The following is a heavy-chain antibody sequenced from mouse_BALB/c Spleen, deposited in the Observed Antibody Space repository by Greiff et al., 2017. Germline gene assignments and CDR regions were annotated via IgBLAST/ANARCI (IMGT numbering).Heavy chain of an antibody. CDR2: IRSKSNNYAT. D-gene: IGHD1-1*01. CDR3: VRQIYYYGSSHWYFDV. CDR1: GFTFNTYA. Sequence: EVMLVESGGGLVQPKGSLKLSCAASGFTFNTYAMNWVRQAPGKGLEWVARIRSKSNNYATYYADSVKDRFTISRDDSQSMLYLQMNNLKTEDTAMYYCVRQIYYYGSSHWYFDVWGAGTTVTVSS. V-gene: IGHV10-1*02. J-gene: IGHJ1*01.